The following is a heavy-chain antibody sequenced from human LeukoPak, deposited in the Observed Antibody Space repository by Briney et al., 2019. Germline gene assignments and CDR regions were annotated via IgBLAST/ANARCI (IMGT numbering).Heavy chain of an antibody. CDR3: AVPGRPNPVAGTPFGLDY. V-gene: IGHV1-69*05. CDR1: GGTFSSYA. CDR2: IIPIFGTA. D-gene: IGHD6-19*01. J-gene: IGHJ4*02. Sequence: SVKVSCKASGGTFSSYAISWVRQAPGQGLEWMGRIIPIFGTANYAQKFQGRVTITTDESTSTACMELSSLRSEDTAVYYCAVPGRPNPVAGTPFGLDYWGQGTLVTVSS.